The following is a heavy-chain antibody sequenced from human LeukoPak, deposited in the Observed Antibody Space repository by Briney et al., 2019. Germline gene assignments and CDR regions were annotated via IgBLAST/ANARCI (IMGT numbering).Heavy chain of an antibody. Sequence: GGSLRLSCAASGFTFSSYGMHWVRQAPGKGLEWVAFIRYDGSNKYYADSVKGRFTISRDNSKNTLYLQMNSLRAEDTAVYYCARGSGQWLTHGAFDIWGQGTMVTVSS. D-gene: IGHD6-19*01. CDR1: GFTFSSYG. CDR3: ARGSGQWLTHGAFDI. V-gene: IGHV3-30*02. CDR2: IRYDGSNK. J-gene: IGHJ3*02.